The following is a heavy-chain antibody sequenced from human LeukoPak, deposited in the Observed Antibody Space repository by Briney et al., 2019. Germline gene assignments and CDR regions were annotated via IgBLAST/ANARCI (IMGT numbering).Heavy chain of an antibody. Sequence: ASVKVSCKASGYTFTSYDINWVRQATGQGLEWMGWMNPNSGNTGHAQKFQGRVTITRNTSISTAYMELSSLRSEDTAVYYCARHIGSGEWLKDDPWGQGTLVTVSS. J-gene: IGHJ5*02. CDR1: GYTFTSYD. CDR3: ARHIGSGEWLKDDP. CDR2: MNPNSGNT. V-gene: IGHV1-8*03. D-gene: IGHD3-3*01.